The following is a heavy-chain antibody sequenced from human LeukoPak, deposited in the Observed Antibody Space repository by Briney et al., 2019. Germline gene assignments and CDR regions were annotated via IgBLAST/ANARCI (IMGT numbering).Heavy chain of an antibody. D-gene: IGHD3-3*02. Sequence: SETLSLTCAVYGGSFSGYYWSWIRQPPGKGLEWIGEINHSGSTNYNPSLKSRVTISVDTSKNQFSLKLSSVTAADTAVYYCASSKPRLGRNYYYYYMDVWGKGTTVTVSS. J-gene: IGHJ6*03. CDR1: GGSFSGYY. V-gene: IGHV4-34*01. CDR2: INHSGST. CDR3: ASSKPRLGRNYYYYYMDV.